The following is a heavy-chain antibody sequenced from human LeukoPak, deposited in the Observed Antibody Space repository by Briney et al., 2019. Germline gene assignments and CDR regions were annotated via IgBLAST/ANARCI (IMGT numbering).Heavy chain of an antibody. J-gene: IGHJ4*02. CDR1: GYSFSTQW. CDR3: ARVTVSVPGDCLDY. Sequence: GESLKISCKASGYSFSTQWIAWVRQMPGKGLEWMGAVYPGDADTKYSPSFQGQVTISADRSTGTAYLQWSSLKASDTAIYCCARVTVSVPGDCLDYWGQGTLVTVSS. V-gene: IGHV5-51*01. CDR2: VYPGDADT. D-gene: IGHD2-21*02.